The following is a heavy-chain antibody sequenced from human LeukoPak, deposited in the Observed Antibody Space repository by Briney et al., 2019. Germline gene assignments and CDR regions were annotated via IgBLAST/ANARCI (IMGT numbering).Heavy chain of an antibody. Sequence: KAGGSLRLSCAASGFTFSRYGMHWVRQAPGQGLEWMGWINPNSGGTNYAQKFQGRVTMTRDTSISTAYMELSRLRSDDTAVYYCARADSSSWYLSGDYWGQGTLVTVSS. CDR1: GFTFSRYG. V-gene: IGHV1-2*02. J-gene: IGHJ4*02. D-gene: IGHD6-13*01. CDR2: INPNSGGT. CDR3: ARADSSSWYLSGDY.